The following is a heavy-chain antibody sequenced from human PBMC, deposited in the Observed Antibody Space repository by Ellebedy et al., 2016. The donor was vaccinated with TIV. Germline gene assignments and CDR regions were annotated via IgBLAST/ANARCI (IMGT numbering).Heavy chain of an antibody. CDR2: IYWNDDK. D-gene: IGHD6-19*01. CDR3: AHRWAEQWLVVTTSGAFDY. J-gene: IGHJ4*02. V-gene: IGHV2-5*01. CDR1: GFSLSTSGVG. Sequence: SGPTLVXPTQTLTLTCTFSGFSLSTSGVGVGWIRQPPGKALEWLALIYWNDDKRYSPSLKSRLTITKDTSKNQVVLTMTNMDPVDTATYYCAHRWAEQWLVVTTSGAFDYWGQGTLVTVSS.